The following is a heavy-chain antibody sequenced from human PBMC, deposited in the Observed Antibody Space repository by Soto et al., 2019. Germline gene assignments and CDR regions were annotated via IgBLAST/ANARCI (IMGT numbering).Heavy chain of an antibody. J-gene: IGHJ3*01. CDR3: ARDRYCSSASCQGSVFAFHL. CDR1: GFTFSSYA. Sequence: GGSLRLSCAASGFTFSSYAMSWVRQAPGKGLEMVSAISGSGSTTHYADSVKGRFTISRDNAKNSLYLQMKSLRAEDTAVYYCARDRYCSSASCQGSVFAFHLWGQGTMVTVS. CDR2: ISGSGSTT. V-gene: IGHV3-23*01. D-gene: IGHD2-2*01.